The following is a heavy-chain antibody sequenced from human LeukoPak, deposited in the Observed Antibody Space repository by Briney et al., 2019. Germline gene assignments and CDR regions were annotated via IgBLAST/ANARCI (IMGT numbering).Heavy chain of an antibody. CDR1: GFTFDDYT. CDR2: ISGSGSST. J-gene: IGHJ3*01. V-gene: IGHV3-23*01. Sequence: GGSLRLSCTASGFTFDDYTMHWVRQAPGKSLEWVSTISGSGSSTYYADSVKGRFTISRDNSKNTLYLQMNSLRAEDTAVYYCAKDHSSGWPDAFDVWGQGRMVTVSS. CDR3: AKDHSSGWPDAFDV. D-gene: IGHD6-19*01.